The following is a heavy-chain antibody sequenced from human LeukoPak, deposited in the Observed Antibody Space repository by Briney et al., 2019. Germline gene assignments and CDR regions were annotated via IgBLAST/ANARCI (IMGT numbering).Heavy chain of an antibody. V-gene: IGHV4-39*01. CDR3: ATIRRYGGNPAYYFDD. CDR1: GDSITNTIYY. D-gene: IGHD5-12*01. J-gene: IGHJ4*02. CDR2: VYYTGAT. Sequence: PSETLSLTCSVSGDSITNTIYYWAWVRQPPGKGLEWIGTVYYTGATFYKPSLKSRVTVSADTSRNQFSLSLRSVTAADAAVHYCATIRRYGGNPAYYFDDWGQGTLVTVSS.